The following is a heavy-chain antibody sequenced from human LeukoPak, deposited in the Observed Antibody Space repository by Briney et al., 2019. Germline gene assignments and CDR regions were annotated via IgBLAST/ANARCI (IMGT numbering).Heavy chain of an antibody. CDR3: AREMSTTYFDD. CDR1: GFTFSTYT. D-gene: IGHD5-24*01. CDR2: ISSGNSYI. J-gene: IGHJ4*02. Sequence: GGSLRLSCATSGFTFSTYTMNWVRQAPGKGLEWVSSISSGNSYIYYADSVKGRFTISRDNAKDSLYMQMNSLRVEDTAVYYCAREMSTTYFDDWGQGTLVTVSS. V-gene: IGHV3-21*01.